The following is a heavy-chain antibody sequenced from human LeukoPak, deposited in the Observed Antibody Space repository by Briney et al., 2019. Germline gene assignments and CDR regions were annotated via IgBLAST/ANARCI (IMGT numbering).Heavy chain of an antibody. CDR2: INTNTGNP. CDR1: GYTFTSYA. Sequence: ASVKVSCKASGYTFTSYAMNWVRQAPGQGLEWMGWINTNTGNPTYAQGFTGRFVFSLDTSVSTAYLQISSLKAEDTAVYYCASTDYGDLSYYYGMDVWGQGTTVTVSS. CDR3: ASTDYGDLSYYYGMDV. V-gene: IGHV7-4-1*02. J-gene: IGHJ6*02. D-gene: IGHD4-17*01.